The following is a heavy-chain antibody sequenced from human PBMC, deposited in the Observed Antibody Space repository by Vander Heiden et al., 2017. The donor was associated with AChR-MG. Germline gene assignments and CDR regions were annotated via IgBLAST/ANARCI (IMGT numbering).Heavy chain of an antibody. J-gene: IGHJ4*02. D-gene: IGHD2-21*01. CDR3: ARDLGGGGVL. V-gene: IGHV3-48*02. Sequence: EVQLVESGGGLVQPGGSLRLSCAASGFRFSSDSMNWVRQAPGKGLEWVSYISSSSNSIHYADSVKGRFTISRDNAKNSLSLQMDSLRDEDTGVYYCARDLGGGGVLWGQGTLVTVSS. CDR1: GFRFSSDS. CDR2: ISSSSNSI.